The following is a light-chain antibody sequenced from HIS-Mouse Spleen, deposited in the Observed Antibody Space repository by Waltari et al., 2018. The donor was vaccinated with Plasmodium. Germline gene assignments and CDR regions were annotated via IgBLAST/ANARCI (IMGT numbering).Light chain of an antibody. CDR3: PQYNNLPPYT. V-gene: IGKV3-15*01. Sequence: EIVMTQSPATPSVSPGESATLSCRASQSVSSNLAWYQQKPGQAPRLLIYGASTRATGSPSRFSGSGSGTEFTLTISSLQSEDFAVYYCPQYNNLPPYTFGHGTKLEIK. CDR2: GAS. J-gene: IGKJ2*01. CDR1: QSVSSN.